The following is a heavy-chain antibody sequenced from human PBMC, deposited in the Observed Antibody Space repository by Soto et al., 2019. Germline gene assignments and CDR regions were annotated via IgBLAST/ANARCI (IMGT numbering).Heavy chain of an antibody. Sequence: GASEKVSCKASGYTFTSYGLSWVRQAPGQGLEWMGWISAYNGNTNYAQKLQGRVTMTTDTSTSTAYMELRSLRSDDTAVYYCARDDYDILTGHPYYGMDVWGQGTTVTVSS. CDR2: ISAYNGNT. D-gene: IGHD3-9*01. CDR1: GYTFTSYG. V-gene: IGHV1-18*04. CDR3: ARDDYDILTGHPYYGMDV. J-gene: IGHJ6*02.